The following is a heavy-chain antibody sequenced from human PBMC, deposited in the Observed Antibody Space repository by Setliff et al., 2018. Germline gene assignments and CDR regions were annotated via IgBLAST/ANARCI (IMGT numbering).Heavy chain of an antibody. CDR1: GYTLTELS. Sequence: GASVKVSCKVSGYTLTELSMHWVRQAPGKGLEWVGGFDPEDGETIYAQKFQGRVTMTEDTSTDTAYMELSSLRSEDTAVYYCATNSGGNTIDAFDIWGQGTMVTVSS. V-gene: IGHV1-24*01. CDR2: FDPEDGET. D-gene: IGHD2-15*01. CDR3: ATNSGGNTIDAFDI. J-gene: IGHJ3*02.